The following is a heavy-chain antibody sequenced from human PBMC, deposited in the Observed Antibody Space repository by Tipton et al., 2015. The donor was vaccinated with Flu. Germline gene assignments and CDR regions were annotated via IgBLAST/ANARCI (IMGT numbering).Heavy chain of an antibody. CDR2: IYPSGTT. J-gene: IGHJ4*02. CDR3: ARLSYYDVDLKNFYFDY. Sequence: PGLVKPSETLSLICTVSSGSIRSTNYFCAWIRQPPGKRLELIGSIYPSGTTYYNPSLKSRVTISVDTSKSQFSLMLRSVTAADTAVYYCARLSYYDVDLKNFYFDYWGQGALVTVSS. CDR1: SGSIRSTNYF. V-gene: IGHV4-39*01. D-gene: IGHD3-10*02.